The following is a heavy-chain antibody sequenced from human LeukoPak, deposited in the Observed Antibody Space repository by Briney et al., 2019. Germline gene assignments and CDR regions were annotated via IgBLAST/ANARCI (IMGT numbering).Heavy chain of an antibody. D-gene: IGHD6-19*01. J-gene: IGHJ4*02. CDR3: ASPQSVAGTENDY. CDR2: INPNSGGT. CDR1: GYTLTGYY. Sequence: ASLKVSCKASGYTLTGYYMHSVRPAPGQGLEWIGWINPNSGGTNYAQKFQGRVTMTRDTSISTAYMELSRLRSDDTAVYYCASPQSVAGTENDYWGQGTLVTVSS. V-gene: IGHV1-2*02.